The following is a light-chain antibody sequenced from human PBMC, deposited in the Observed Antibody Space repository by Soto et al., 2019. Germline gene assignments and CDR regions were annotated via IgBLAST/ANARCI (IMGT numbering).Light chain of an antibody. CDR2: DVS. CDR1: NNDIGAYNY. CDR3: SSYTGSSTLYV. J-gene: IGLJ1*01. V-gene: IGLV2-14*01. Sequence: QSALTQPASVSGSPGQSITISCPGTNNDIGAYNYVSWYQQHPDKAPKVLISDVSSRPSGVSNRFSGSKSGNTASLTISGLQAEDEADYYCSSYTGSSTLYVFGTGTKVTVL.